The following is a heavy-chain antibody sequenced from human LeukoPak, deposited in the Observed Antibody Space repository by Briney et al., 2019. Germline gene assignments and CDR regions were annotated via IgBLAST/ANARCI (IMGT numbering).Heavy chain of an antibody. V-gene: IGHV4-34*01. J-gene: IGHJ3*02. D-gene: IGHD2-2*01. Sequence: SETLSLTCAVYGGSFSGYYWSWIRQPPGKGLEWIGEINHSGSTNYNPSLKSRVTIPVDTSKNQFSLKLSSVTAADTAVYYCARGGDIVVVPAAMLSAFDIWGQGTMVTVSS. CDR3: ARGGDIVVVPAAMLSAFDI. CDR2: INHSGST. CDR1: GGSFSGYY.